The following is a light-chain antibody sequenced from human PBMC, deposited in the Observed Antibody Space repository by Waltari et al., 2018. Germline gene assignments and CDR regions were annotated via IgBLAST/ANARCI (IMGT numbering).Light chain of an antibody. CDR3: QQRSNWPPLFT. CDR1: QSVSSY. CDR2: VAS. J-gene: IGKJ3*01. Sequence: EIVLTQSPATLSLSPGERATLSCRASQSVSSYLAWYPQKPGQAPRLLIYVASNRATDIPARFSGSGSGTDFTLTISSLEPEDVAVYYCQQRSNWPPLFTFGPGTKVDIK. V-gene: IGKV3-11*01.